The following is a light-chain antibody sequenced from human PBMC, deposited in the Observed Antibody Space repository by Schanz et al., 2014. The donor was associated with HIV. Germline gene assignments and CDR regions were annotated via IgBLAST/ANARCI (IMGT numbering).Light chain of an antibody. Sequence: QSALTQPASVSGSPGQSITISCTGTSSDVGADNSVSWYQQHPGRAPRLLVYDVTYRPSGVSNRFSGSKSGNTASLTISGLQAEDEGDYYCCSYSRVGTPHYVFGTGTKLTVL. CDR2: DVT. J-gene: IGLJ1*01. CDR3: CSYSRVGTPHYV. CDR1: SSDVGADNS. V-gene: IGLV2-14*03.